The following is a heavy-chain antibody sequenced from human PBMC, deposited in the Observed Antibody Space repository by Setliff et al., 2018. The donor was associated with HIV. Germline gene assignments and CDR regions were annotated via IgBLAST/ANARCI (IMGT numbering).Heavy chain of an antibody. Sequence: SQTLSLTCAVYGGSFSGYYWSWIRQPPGKGLEWIGEINHSGSTNYNPSLKSRVTISVDASKGQFSLSLRSLTAADTAVYYCASWHGGQEAFEIWGQGTMVTVSS. D-gene: IGHD3-16*01. CDR2: INHSGST. CDR3: ASWHGGQEAFEI. J-gene: IGHJ3*02. CDR1: GGSFSGYY. V-gene: IGHV4-34*01.